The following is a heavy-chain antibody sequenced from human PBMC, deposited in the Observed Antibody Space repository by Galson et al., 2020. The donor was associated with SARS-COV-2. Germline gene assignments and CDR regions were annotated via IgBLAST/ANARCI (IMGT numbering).Heavy chain of an antibody. Sequence: QLGESLKISCAASGFTVSSNYMSWVRQAPGKGLEWVSVIYSGGSTYYADSVKGRFTISRHNSKNTLYLQMNSLRAEDTAVYYCARETFGIPDMDGWGKGTTVTVSS. CDR1: GFTVSSNY. CDR3: ARETFGIPDMDG. CDR2: IYSGGST. D-gene: IGHD3-10*01. J-gene: IGHJ6*03. V-gene: IGHV3-53*04.